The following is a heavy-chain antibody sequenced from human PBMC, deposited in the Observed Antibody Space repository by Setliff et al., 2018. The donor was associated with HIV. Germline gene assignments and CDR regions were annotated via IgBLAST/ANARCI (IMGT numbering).Heavy chain of an antibody. J-gene: IGHJ4*01. CDR2: IYSRGNT. Sequence: SETLSLTCIVFGDSVSNDTYYWDWIRQSPGKGLEWIGSIYSRGNTYYTSSLKRRVTISIHTSRNQFSLKLNSVTAADSAVYYCARRQAEDYGSGRFDCWGHGTLGTVS. V-gene: IGHV4-39*07. CDR1: GDSVSNDTYY. CDR3: ARRQAEDYGSGRFDC. D-gene: IGHD3-10*01.